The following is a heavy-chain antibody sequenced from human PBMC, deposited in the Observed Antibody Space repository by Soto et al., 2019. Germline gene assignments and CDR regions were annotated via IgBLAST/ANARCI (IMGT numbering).Heavy chain of an antibody. D-gene: IGHD3-16*01. CDR2: IKEDGSEA. CDR3: ARDWGAPGRGSALGYYYHFGMDV. CDR1: GFTFSTYW. V-gene: IGHV3-7*05. Sequence: EVQLVESGGGLVQPGGSLRLSCAASGFTFSTYWMNWVRQAPGKGLEWVANIKEDGSEAYYVDSVKGRFTISRDNAKNSLSLDMNSLRGEDTAVYYFARDWGAPGRGSALGYYYHFGMDVWGQGTTVTVPS. J-gene: IGHJ6*02.